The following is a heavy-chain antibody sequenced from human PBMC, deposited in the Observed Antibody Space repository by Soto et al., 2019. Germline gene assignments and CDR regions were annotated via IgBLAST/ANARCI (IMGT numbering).Heavy chain of an antibody. V-gene: IGHV3-7*03. CDR3: AKGYSGYNFDY. D-gene: IGHD5-12*01. Sequence: EVQLVESGGGLVQPGGSLRLSCAASGFTFSSYWMRWVRQAPGKGLEWVANIKQDGSEKYYVDSVKGRFTISRDNAKNSLYLQMNSLRAEDTAVYYCAKGYSGYNFDYWGQGTLVTVSS. CDR1: GFTFSSYW. CDR2: IKQDGSEK. J-gene: IGHJ4*02.